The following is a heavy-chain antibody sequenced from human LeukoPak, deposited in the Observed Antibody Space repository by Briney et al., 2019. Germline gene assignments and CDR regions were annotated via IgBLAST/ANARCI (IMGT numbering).Heavy chain of an antibody. V-gene: IGHV1-2*04. CDR1: GYTFTVYY. J-gene: IGHJ4*02. CDR3: ARGEQQLGKFDY. CDR2: INPNSGGT. Sequence: ASVTVSCKASGYTFTVYYMHWVRQAPGQGLEWMGWINPNSGGTNYAQKFQGWVTMTRDTSISTAYMELSRLRSDDTAVYYCARGEQQLGKFDYWGQGTLVTVSS. D-gene: IGHD6-13*01.